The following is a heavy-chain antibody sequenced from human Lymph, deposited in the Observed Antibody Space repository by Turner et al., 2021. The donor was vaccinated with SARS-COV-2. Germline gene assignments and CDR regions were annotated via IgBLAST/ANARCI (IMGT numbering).Heavy chain of an antibody. CDR3: ATKYCSGGRCSYFDY. CDR2: IYHSGST. V-gene: IGHV4-4*02. CDR1: GGSISSSNW. D-gene: IGHD2-15*01. J-gene: IGHJ4*02. Sequence: QVQLQESGPGLVKPSGTLSLTCAVSGGSISSSNWRSWVRQPPGKGLEWIGEIYHSGSTNYNPSLKSRVTISVDKSKNQFSLKLSSVTAADTAVYYCATKYCSGGRCSYFDYWGQGTLVTVSS.